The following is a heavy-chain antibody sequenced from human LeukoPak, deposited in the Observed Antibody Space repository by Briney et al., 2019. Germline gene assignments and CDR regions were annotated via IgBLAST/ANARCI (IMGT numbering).Heavy chain of an antibody. Sequence: GASVKVSCKASGYTFTGYYMHWVRQAPGQGLEWMRWINPNSGGTNYAQKFQGRVTMTRDTSISTAYMELSRLRSDDTAVYYCARDEVTTCGMDVWGQGTTVTVSS. CDR1: GYTFTGYY. CDR2: INPNSGGT. D-gene: IGHD4-11*01. J-gene: IGHJ6*02. CDR3: ARDEVTTCGMDV. V-gene: IGHV1-2*02.